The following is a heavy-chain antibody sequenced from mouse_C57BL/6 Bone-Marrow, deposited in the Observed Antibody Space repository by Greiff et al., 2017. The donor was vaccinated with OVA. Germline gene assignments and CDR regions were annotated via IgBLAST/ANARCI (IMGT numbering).Heavy chain of an antibody. CDR2: LDPNRGGT. Sequence: QVQLQQPGAELVKPGASVKLSCKASGYTFTSYWMHWVKQRPGRGLEWIGRLDPNRGGTKYNEKFKSKATLTVDKPSITAYMQLSSLTSEDSAVYYCARAGSNYVRSYYAMDYWGQGTSVTVSS. CDR3: ARAGSNYVRSYYAMDY. J-gene: IGHJ4*01. CDR1: GYTFTSYW. D-gene: IGHD2-5*01. V-gene: IGHV1-72*01.